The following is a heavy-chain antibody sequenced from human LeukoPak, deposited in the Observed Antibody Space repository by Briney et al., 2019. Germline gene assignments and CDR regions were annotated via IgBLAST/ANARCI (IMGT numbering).Heavy chain of an antibody. CDR1: GYTFTVYY. CDR2: INPNSGGT. V-gene: IGHV1-2*06. J-gene: IGHJ4*02. CDR3: AKVGAARPH. D-gene: IGHD6-6*01. Sequence: ASVTVSCTASGYTFTVYYMHWVRQAPGQGLEWMGRINPNSGGTNYAQKFQGRVTMTRDTSISTAYMELSRLRSDDTAVYYCAKVGAARPHWGQGTLVAVSS.